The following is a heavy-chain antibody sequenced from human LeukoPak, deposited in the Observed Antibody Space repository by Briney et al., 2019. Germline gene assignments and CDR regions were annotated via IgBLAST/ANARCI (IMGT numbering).Heavy chain of an antibody. J-gene: IGHJ6*02. CDR3: ARTLWQWLGMDV. V-gene: IGHV3-64*01. CDR2: ISSNGGST. Sequence: GGSLRLSCSASGFPFSSYAMHWVRQAPGKGLEYVSAISSNGGSTYYANSVKGRFTISRDNSKNTLYLQMGSLRAEDMAVYYSARTLWQWLGMDVWGQGTTVTVSS. D-gene: IGHD6-19*01. CDR1: GFPFSSYA.